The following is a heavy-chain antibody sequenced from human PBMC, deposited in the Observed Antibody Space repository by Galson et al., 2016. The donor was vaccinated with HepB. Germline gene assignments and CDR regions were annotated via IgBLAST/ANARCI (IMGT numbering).Heavy chain of an antibody. V-gene: IGHV3-74*01. CDR2: ISLDGSVT. J-gene: IGHJ4*01. D-gene: IGHD5-24*01. CDR3: GASRDGYIDY. CDR1: GFTGFTFSSYW. Sequence: SLRLSCAASGFTGFTFSSYWMHWVRQAPGKGLVWFSRISLDGSVTIYGDSVKGRFSTSRDNAKNTLFLQMNSLRAEDTAVYYCGASRDGYIDYWGQGALVTISS.